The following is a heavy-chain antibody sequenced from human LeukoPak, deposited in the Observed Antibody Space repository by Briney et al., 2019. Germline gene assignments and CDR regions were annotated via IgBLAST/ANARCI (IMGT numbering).Heavy chain of an antibody. D-gene: IGHD5-18*01. CDR2: ISDIGSI. CDR1: GGSISSYY. Sequence: PSETLSLTCTVSGGSISSYYWSWIRQPPGKGLEWIAYISDIGSINYNPSLKSRVTISVDTSKNQFSLKLSSVTAADTAVYYCARVQAGYSYGYDYWGQGTLVTVSS. J-gene: IGHJ4*02. CDR3: ARVQAGYSYGYDY. V-gene: IGHV4-59*01.